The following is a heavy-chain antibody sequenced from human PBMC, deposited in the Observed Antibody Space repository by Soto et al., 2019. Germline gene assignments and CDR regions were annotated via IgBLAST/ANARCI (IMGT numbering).Heavy chain of an antibody. CDR1: GFTFSFYR. CDR3: ANWGKSGSDF. Sequence: EVLLLESGGGLVQPGGSLRLSCAASGFTFSFYRMSWVRQAPGKGLEWVSGISSIAGTTYYADPVKGRFTISRDNSKNTLYLQLNSLRAEDTAVYYCANWGKSGSDFWGHGTLVTVSS. V-gene: IGHV3-23*01. J-gene: IGHJ4*01. CDR2: ISSIAGTT. D-gene: IGHD1-26*01.